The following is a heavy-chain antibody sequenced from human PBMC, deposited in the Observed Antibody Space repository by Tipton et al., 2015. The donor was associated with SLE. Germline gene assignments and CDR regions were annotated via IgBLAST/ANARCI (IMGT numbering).Heavy chain of an antibody. V-gene: IGHV3-11*01. CDR3: ARARRDGYNRSFDY. Sequence: SLRLSCAASGFTFSDYYMSWIRQAPGEGLEWVSYISSSGSTIYYADSVKGRFTISRDNAKNSLYLQMNSLRAEDTAVYYCARARRDGYNRSFDYWGQGTLVTVSS. D-gene: IGHD5-24*01. CDR1: GFTFSDYY. J-gene: IGHJ4*02. CDR2: ISSSGSTI.